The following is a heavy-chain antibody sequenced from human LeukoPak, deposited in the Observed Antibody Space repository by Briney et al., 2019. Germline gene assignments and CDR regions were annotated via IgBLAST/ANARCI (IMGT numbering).Heavy chain of an antibody. J-gene: IGHJ4*02. V-gene: IGHV3-33*01. CDR3: ARDLSFGSLDF. CDR2: MWYDGRRE. D-gene: IGHD1-26*01. CDR1: RFILSTQG. Sequence: GGSLRLSCAASRFILSTQGMLWVRQAPGKGLEGVVGMWYDGRREDYADSVKGRFTISRDMSKNTLNLKMNSLRAEDKAMFYCARDLSFGSLDFRGQGTLVTVSS.